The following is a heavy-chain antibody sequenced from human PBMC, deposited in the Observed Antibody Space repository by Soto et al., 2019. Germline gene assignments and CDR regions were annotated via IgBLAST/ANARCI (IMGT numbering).Heavy chain of an antibody. V-gene: IGHV3-74*01. Sequence: EVQLVESGGGLVQPGGSLRLSCAASGFTLSSYWMHWVRQAPGKGLVWVSRINSDGSTTSYADSVKGRFTISRDNAKNTLELHMNSLRVEDTAVYYCARYLTGSGTYWGQGTLVTVSS. CDR2: INSDGSTT. J-gene: IGHJ4*02. CDR1: GFTLSSYW. D-gene: IGHD6-25*01. CDR3: ARYLTGSGTY.